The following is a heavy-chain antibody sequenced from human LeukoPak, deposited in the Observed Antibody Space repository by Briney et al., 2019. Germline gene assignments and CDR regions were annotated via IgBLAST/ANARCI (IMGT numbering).Heavy chain of an antibody. J-gene: IGHJ4*02. Sequence: SETLSLTCTVSGGSISSGSYYWSWIRQPAGKGLEWIGRIYTSGSTNYNPSLKSRVTISIDTSKNQFSLKLSSVTAADTAVYYCARGTYFDWLIWGQGTLVTVSS. CDR3: ARGTYFDWLI. D-gene: IGHD3-9*01. CDR2: IYTSGST. V-gene: IGHV4-61*02. CDR1: GGSISSGSYY.